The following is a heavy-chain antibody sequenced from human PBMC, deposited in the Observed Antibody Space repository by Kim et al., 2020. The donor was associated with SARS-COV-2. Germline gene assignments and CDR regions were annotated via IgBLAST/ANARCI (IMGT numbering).Heavy chain of an antibody. CDR2: NSDGSST. J-gene: IGHJ3*01. V-gene: IGHV3-74*01. Sequence: NSDGSSTYYADSVKGRFNISRDNAKNTLYLQMNSLRVEDTAVYYCARDPIWGQGTMVTVSS. CDR3: ARDPI.